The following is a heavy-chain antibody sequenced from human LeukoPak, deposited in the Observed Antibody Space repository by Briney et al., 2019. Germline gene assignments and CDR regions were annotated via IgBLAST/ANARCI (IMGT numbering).Heavy chain of an antibody. CDR1: GFTFSSYG. J-gene: IGHJ6*03. CDR3: ASRTYYYYYMDV. Sequence: KPGGSLRLSCAASGFTFSSYGMHWVRQAPGKGLECVSSISSSSSYIYYADSVKGRFTISRDNAKNSLYLQMNSLRAEDTAVYYCASRTYYYYYMDVWGKGTTVTVSS. CDR2: ISSSSSYI. V-gene: IGHV3-21*01.